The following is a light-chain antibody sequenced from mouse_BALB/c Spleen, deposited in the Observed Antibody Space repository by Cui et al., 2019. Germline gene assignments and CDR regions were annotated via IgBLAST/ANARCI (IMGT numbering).Light chain of an antibody. V-gene: IGKV10-94*01. CDR3: QQGQSYPLT. Sequence: DIPMNQSPSSLSASLGDTITITCHASQNINVWLSWYQQKPGNIPKLLNYKASNLHTGVPSRFSGSGSGTGFTLTISSLQPEDIATYYCQQGQSYPLTFGSGTKLEIK. CDR2: KAS. J-gene: IGKJ4*01. CDR1: QNINVW.